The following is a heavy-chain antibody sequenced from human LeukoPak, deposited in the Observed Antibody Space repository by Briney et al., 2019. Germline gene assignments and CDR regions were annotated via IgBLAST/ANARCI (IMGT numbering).Heavy chain of an antibody. D-gene: IGHD6-13*01. V-gene: IGHV4-59*01. CDR3: ASTDSGYSSSWYAR. CDR1: GGSISSYY. CDR2: IYYSGST. J-gene: IGHJ4*02. Sequence: SETLSLTCTVSGGSISSYYWSWIRQPPGKGLEWIGYIYYSGSTNYNPSLKSRVTISVDTSKNQFSLKLSSVTAADTAVYYCASTDSGYSSSWYARWGQGTLVTVSS.